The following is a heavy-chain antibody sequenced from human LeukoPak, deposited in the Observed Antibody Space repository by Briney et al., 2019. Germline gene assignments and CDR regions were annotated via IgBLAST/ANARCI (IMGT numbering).Heavy chain of an antibody. CDR1: GYTFTSYA. Sequence: ASVKVSCTASGYTFTSYAMNWVRQAPGQGLEWMGWINTNTGNPTYAQGFTGRFVFSLDTSVSTEYLQISSVKAEDTAVYYCARSVEMATNDAFDIWGQGTMVTVSS. CDR2: INTNTGNP. CDR3: ARSVEMATNDAFDI. J-gene: IGHJ3*02. V-gene: IGHV7-4-1*02. D-gene: IGHD5-24*01.